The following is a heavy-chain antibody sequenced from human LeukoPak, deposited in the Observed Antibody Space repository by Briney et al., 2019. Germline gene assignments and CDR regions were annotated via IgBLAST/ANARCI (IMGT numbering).Heavy chain of an antibody. J-gene: IGHJ4*02. CDR2: SNEDGSTT. Sequence: GGSLRLSCAASGFTFSSNWMHWVRQAPGKGLVWVSRSNEDGSTTNYADSVKGRFTISRDNAKNTLFLQMNSLTVDDTAVYYCVRDLGGRPGHWGQGTLVTVSS. D-gene: IGHD1-26*01. CDR1: GFTFSSNW. V-gene: IGHV3-74*01. CDR3: VRDLGGRPGH.